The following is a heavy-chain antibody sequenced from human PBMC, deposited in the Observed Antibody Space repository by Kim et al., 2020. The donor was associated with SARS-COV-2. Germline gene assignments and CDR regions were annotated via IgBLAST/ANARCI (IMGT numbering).Heavy chain of an antibody. V-gene: IGHV4-39*07. D-gene: IGHD2-15*01. J-gene: IGHJ3*02. CDR3: AREGRVVVAAEGAFDI. Sequence: SLKSRVTISVDTSKNQFSLKLSSVTAADTAVDYCAREGRVVVAAEGAFDIWGQGTMVTVSS.